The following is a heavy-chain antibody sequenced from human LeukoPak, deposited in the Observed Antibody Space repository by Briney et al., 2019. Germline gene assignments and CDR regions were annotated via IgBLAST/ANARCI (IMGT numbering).Heavy chain of an antibody. D-gene: IGHD3-22*01. Sequence: GGSLRLSCAASGFTFDDYGMSWVRQASGKGLEWVSGINWNGGSTGYADSVRGRFTISRDNAKNSLYLQMNSLRAEDTALYYCARVHYYYDSSGYYYRGFDYWGQGTLVTVSS. CDR2: INWNGGST. CDR1: GFTFDDYG. J-gene: IGHJ4*02. V-gene: IGHV3-20*04. CDR3: ARVHYYYDSSGYYYRGFDY.